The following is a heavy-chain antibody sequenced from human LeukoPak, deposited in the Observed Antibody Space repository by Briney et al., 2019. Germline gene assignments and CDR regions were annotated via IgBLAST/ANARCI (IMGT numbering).Heavy chain of an antibody. J-gene: IGHJ3*02. Sequence: PSETLSLTCTVSGDSLSSSSYYWSWIRQPPGKGLEWNGEIKHSGSPNYHPSLRSRVTISVDTSKNQFSLKLSSVTAADTAVYYCARRQCFIPRLFGAFDIRGQGTMVTVSS. CDR2: IKHSGSP. V-gene: IGHV4-39*07. CDR3: ARRQCFIPRLFGAFDI. D-gene: IGHD6-6*01. CDR1: GDSLSSSSYY.